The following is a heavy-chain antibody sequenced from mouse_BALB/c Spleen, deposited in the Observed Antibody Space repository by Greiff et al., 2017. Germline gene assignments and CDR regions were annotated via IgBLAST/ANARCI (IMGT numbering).Heavy chain of an antibody. CDR3: ARYHYYGSSYYAMDY. D-gene: IGHD1-1*01. CDR2: IDPANGNT. J-gene: IGHJ4*01. CDR1: GFNIKDTY. V-gene: IGHV14-3*02. Sequence: EVQLKESGAELVKPGASVKLSCTASGFNIKDTYMHWVKQRPEQGLEWIGRIDPANGNTKYDPKFQGKATITADTSSNTAYLQLSSLTSEDTAVYYCARYHYYGSSYYAMDYWGQGTSVTVSS.